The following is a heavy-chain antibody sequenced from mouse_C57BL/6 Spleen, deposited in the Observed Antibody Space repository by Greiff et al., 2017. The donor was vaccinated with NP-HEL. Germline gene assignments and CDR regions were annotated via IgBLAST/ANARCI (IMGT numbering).Heavy chain of an antibody. D-gene: IGHD1-1*01. CDR1: GYTFTSYW. CDR3: TTRPIYYYGSSGVDV. J-gene: IGHJ1*03. V-gene: IGHV14-1*01. CDR2: IDPEDGDT. Sequence: EVQLQQPGAELVKPGASVKMSCKASGYTFTSYWITWVKQRPEQGLEWIGRIDPEDGDTEYAPKFQGKATMTADTSSNTAYLQLSSLTSEDTAVYYCTTRPIYYYGSSGVDVWGTGTTVTVSS.